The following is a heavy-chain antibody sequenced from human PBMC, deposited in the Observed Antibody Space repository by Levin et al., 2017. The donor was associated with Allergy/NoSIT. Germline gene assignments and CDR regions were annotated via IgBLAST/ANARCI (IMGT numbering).Heavy chain of an antibody. Sequence: GESLKISCAASGFTFSSYAMHWVRQAPGKGLEWVAVISYDGSNKYYADSVKGRFTISRDNSKNTLYLQMNSLRAEDTAVYYCARGSPHYYGAGSYYQFDYWGQGTLVTVSS. D-gene: IGHD3-10*01. CDR3: ARGSPHYYGAGSYYQFDY. J-gene: IGHJ4*02. CDR1: GFTFSSYA. CDR2: ISYDGSNK. V-gene: IGHV3-30*04.